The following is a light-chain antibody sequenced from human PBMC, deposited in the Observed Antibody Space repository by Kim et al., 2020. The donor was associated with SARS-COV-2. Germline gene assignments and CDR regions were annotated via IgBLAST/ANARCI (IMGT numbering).Light chain of an antibody. CDR2: GAS. J-gene: IGKJ5*01. CDR1: QDIRND. CDR3: LQHSTYPIT. V-gene: IGKV1-17*01. Sequence: AAVGDRVTLTGRASQDIRNDLGWYQQNPGRAPKRLIYGASSLQSGVPSRFSGSGSGTEFTLTISSVQPEYFATYFCLQHSTYPITFGQGTRLEIK.